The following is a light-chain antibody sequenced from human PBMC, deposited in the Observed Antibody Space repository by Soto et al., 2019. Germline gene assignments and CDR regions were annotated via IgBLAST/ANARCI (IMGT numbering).Light chain of an antibody. CDR2: EVT. J-gene: IGLJ3*02. V-gene: IGLV2-8*01. CDR1: SSNVGASKY. Sequence: QSALTQPPSASGSPGQSVTISCTGTSSNVGASKYVSWYQQYPGQAPRLIIYEVTQRPSGVPDRFSGSKSGNTASLTVSGLQAEDEADYYCSSYTSISTLVFGGGTKLTVL. CDR3: SSYTSISTLV.